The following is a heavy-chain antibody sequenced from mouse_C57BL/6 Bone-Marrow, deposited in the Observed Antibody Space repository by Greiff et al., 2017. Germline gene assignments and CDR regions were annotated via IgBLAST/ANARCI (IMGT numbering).Heavy chain of an antibody. V-gene: IGHV1-82*01. D-gene: IGHD1-1*01. CDR1: GYAFSSSW. Sequence: VQLQQSGPELVKPGASVKISCKASGYAFSSSWMNWVKQRPGKGLEWIGRIYPGDGDTNYNGKFKGKATLTADKSSSTAYMQLSSLTSEDSAVYFCAIYYCGSYYYAMDYWGQGTSVTVSA. J-gene: IGHJ4*01. CDR2: IYPGDGDT. CDR3: AIYYCGSYYYAMDY.